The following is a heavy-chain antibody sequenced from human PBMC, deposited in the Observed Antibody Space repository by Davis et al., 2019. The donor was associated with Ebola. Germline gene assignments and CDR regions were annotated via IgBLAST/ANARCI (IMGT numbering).Heavy chain of an antibody. CDR2: FDPEDGET. CDR3: ATGGAGYYYYGMDV. V-gene: IGHV1-24*01. CDR1: GYTFTSYD. J-gene: IGHJ6*02. Sequence: ASVKVSCKASGYTFTSYDINWVRQATGQGLEWMGGFDPEDGETIYAQKFQGRVTMTEDTSTDTAYMELSSLRSEDTAVYYCATGGAGYYYYGMDVWGQGTTVTVSS. D-gene: IGHD1-26*01.